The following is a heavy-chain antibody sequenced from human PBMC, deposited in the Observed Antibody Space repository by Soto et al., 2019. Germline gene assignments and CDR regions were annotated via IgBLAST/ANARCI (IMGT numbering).Heavy chain of an antibody. CDR2: IVVGSGNT. Sequence: EASVKVSCKASGFTFTSSAVQWVRQARGQRLEWIGWIVVGSGNTNYAQKFQERVTITRDMSTSTAYMELSSLRSEDTAVYYCAAPGYSSGYFDYGGQGTLVTVPS. V-gene: IGHV1-58*01. CDR3: AAPGYSSGYFDY. CDR1: GFTFTSSA. D-gene: IGHD6-19*01. J-gene: IGHJ4*02.